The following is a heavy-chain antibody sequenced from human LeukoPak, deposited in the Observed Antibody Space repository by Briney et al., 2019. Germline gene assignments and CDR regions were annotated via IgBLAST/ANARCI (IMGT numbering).Heavy chain of an antibody. Sequence: GGSLRFSCAASGFTFSSYGMHWVRQAPGKGLEWVAVIWYDGSNKHYADSVKGRFTISRDNSKNTLYLQMNSLRAEDTAVYYCASYDEGMDVWGQGTTVTVSS. J-gene: IGHJ6*02. D-gene: IGHD5-12*01. V-gene: IGHV3-33*01. CDR2: IWYDGSNK. CDR3: ASYDEGMDV. CDR1: GFTFSSYG.